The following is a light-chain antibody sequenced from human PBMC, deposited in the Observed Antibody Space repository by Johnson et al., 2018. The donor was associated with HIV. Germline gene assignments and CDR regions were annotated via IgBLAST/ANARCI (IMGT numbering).Light chain of an antibody. Sequence: QSVLKQPPSVSAAPGQKVTISCSGSSSNIGNNYVSWYQQLPGTAPKLLIYDNKKRPSGIPDRISGSKSGTSATLGITGLQTGDEADYYCGTWDSRLSAGHVFGTGTKVTVL. V-gene: IGLV1-51*01. CDR3: GTWDSRLSAGHV. CDR2: DNK. J-gene: IGLJ1*01. CDR1: SSNIGNNY.